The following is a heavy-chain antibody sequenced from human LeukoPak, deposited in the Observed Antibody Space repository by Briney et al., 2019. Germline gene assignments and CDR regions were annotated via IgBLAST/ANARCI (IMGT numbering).Heavy chain of an antibody. V-gene: IGHV4-38-2*02. CDR3: ARPITGTTLTGAFDI. J-gene: IGHJ3*02. D-gene: IGHD1-7*01. Sequence: PSETLSLTCSVSGYSISSGYQWDWIRQPPGKGLEWIGTVYRSGGTYYKPSLESRVSISVDTSKNQFSLKLRSVTAADTAVYYCARPITGTTLTGAFDIWGQGTMVTVSS. CDR1: GYSISSGYQ. CDR2: VYRSGGT.